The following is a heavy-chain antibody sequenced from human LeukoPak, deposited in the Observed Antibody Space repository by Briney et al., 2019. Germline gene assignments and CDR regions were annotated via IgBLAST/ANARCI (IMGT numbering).Heavy chain of an antibody. Sequence: PGGSLRLSCAASGFTFSSYAMHWVRQAPGKGLEWVAVISYDGSNKYYADSVKGRFTISRDNSKNTLYLQMNSLRAEDTAVYYCAKDGLRFPFDPWGQGTLVTVSS. CDR2: ISYDGSNK. D-gene: IGHD3-3*01. V-gene: IGHV3-30-3*01. J-gene: IGHJ5*02. CDR1: GFTFSSYA. CDR3: AKDGLRFPFDP.